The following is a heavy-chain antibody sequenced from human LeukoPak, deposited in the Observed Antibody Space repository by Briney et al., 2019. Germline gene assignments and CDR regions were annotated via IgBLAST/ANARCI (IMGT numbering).Heavy chain of an antibody. V-gene: IGHV1-69*13. Sequence: GASVKVSCKASGGTFSSYAISWVRQAPGQWLEWMGGIIPIFGTTNYAQKFQDRVTITADESTSTAYMELSSLRSEDTAVYYCASGQGYQLLNWVVFDPWGQGTLVTVSS. CDR3: ASGQGYQLLNWVVFDP. CDR1: GGTFSSYA. CDR2: IIPIFGTT. J-gene: IGHJ5*02. D-gene: IGHD2-2*01.